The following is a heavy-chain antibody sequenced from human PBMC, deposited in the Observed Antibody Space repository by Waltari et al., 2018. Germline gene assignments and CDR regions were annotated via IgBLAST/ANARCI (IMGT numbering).Heavy chain of an antibody. J-gene: IGHJ3*02. D-gene: IGHD6-19*01. CDR2: LHYIGDT. Sequence: QVQLQQWGAGLLKPSETLSLTCTASGDSISNNHYYWGWIRQPQGTGLEWIGSLHYIGDTYYSSSLKSRVIISVDTSNNQFSLRLTSVTAADTAIYFCARNQRGWFDAFDIWGQGTAVTVSS. V-gene: IGHV4-39*07. CDR3: ARNQRGWFDAFDI. CDR1: GDSISNNHYY.